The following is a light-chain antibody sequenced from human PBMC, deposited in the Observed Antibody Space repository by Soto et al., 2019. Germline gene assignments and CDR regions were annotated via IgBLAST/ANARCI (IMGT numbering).Light chain of an antibody. CDR2: AAS. Sequence: DIQMTQSPSSLSASVGDRVTITCRASQSISSYLNWYQQKPGKAPKLLIYAASSLLIGVPSRFSGSGSGTDFTLTISSLQPEDFATYYCQQSYSTPGTFGGGTKVEIK. CDR3: QQSYSTPGT. CDR1: QSISSY. V-gene: IGKV1-39*01. J-gene: IGKJ4*01.